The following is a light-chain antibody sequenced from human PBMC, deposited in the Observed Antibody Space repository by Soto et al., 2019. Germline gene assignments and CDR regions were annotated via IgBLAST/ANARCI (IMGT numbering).Light chain of an antibody. CDR3: QQYEDIPPT. Sequence: DIQMTQSASSLTASVGDSFTITCQASQDITNYLNWYQHKPGKAPKLLIYDASNLEPGVPSRFSGRGSGRDFTFTISSLQPEDTATYYCQQYEDIPPTFGQGTRLEI. CDR2: DAS. J-gene: IGKJ5*01. V-gene: IGKV1-33*01. CDR1: QDITNY.